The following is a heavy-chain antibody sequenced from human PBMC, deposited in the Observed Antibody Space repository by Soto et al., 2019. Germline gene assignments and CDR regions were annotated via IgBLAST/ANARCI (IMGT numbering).Heavy chain of an antibody. V-gene: IGHV4-31*03. Sequence: QVQLQESGPGLVKPSQTLSLTCTVSGGSISSGGYYWSWIRQHPGKGLEWIGYIYYSGSTYYNPSLKSRVTISVDTSKNQFSLKLSSVTAADTAVYYCARVNDYVWGSYRYTQLFDYWGQGTLVTVSS. CDR1: GGSISSGGYY. CDR3: ARVNDYVWGSYRYTQLFDY. J-gene: IGHJ4*02. CDR2: IYYSGST. D-gene: IGHD3-16*02.